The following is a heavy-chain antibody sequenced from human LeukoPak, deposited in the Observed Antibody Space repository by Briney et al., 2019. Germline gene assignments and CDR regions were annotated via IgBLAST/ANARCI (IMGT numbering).Heavy chain of an antibody. D-gene: IGHD3-9*01. CDR2: ISSSSSTI. CDR1: GFTFSRCS. V-gene: IGHV3-48*01. Sequence: GGSLRLSCVASGFTFSRCSMNWVCQAPGKGLEWVSYISSSSSTIYYADSVKGRFTISRDNAKNSLYLQMNSLRAEDTAVYYCAREGSSILTGPNRFDPWGQGTLVTVSS. CDR3: AREGSSILTGPNRFDP. J-gene: IGHJ5*02.